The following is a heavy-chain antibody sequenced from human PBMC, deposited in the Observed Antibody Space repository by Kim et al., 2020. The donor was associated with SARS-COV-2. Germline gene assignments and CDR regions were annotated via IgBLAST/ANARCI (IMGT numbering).Heavy chain of an antibody. CDR3: ARWGTYDSSGFFDS. Sequence: SQTLSLTCAISGDRVSSNSATWHWIRQSPSRGLEWLGRTYYRSKWYNDYAVSVKSRLTINPDTSKNQFSLQLNSVTPEDTAVYFCARWGTYDSSGFFDSWGQGTLVTVSS. J-gene: IGHJ4*02. V-gene: IGHV6-1*01. D-gene: IGHD3-22*01. CDR1: GDRVSSNSAT. CDR2: TYYRSKWYN.